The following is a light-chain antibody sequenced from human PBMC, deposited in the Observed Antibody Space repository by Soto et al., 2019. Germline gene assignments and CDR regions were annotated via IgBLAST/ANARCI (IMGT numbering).Light chain of an antibody. CDR3: QQYHGYSLT. Sequence: EIVLTQSPGTLSLSPGERATLSCRASQSVSRSNFAWYQQKPGQAPRLLIYGASSRATGIPDRFSGAGSGTDFTLSINRLEPEDFAVYYCQQYHGYSLTFGQGTKVEI. CDR2: GAS. J-gene: IGKJ1*01. V-gene: IGKV3-20*01. CDR1: QSVSRSN.